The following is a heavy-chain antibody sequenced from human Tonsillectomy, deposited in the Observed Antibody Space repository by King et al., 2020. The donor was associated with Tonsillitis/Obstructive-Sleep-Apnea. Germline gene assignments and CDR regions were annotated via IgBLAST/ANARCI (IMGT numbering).Heavy chain of an antibody. CDR3: ARNYCSIISCQSRREGFDP. Sequence: VQLQESGPGLVKPSENLSLSCSVSGGSISSSTYYWGWIRQPPGKGREWIGNIYYSGSTYYNPSLKSRVTISVDTSKNQFSLKLSSVTAAGTAVYYCARNYCSIISCQSRREGFDPWGQGTLVTVSS. J-gene: IGHJ5*02. V-gene: IGHV4-39*01. CDR1: GGSISSSTYY. CDR2: IYYSGST. D-gene: IGHD2-2*01.